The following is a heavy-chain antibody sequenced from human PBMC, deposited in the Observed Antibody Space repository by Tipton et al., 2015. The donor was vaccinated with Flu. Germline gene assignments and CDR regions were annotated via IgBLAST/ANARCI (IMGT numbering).Heavy chain of an antibody. CDR2: IIPILGIA. J-gene: IGHJ6*02. CDR3: ARGKGVATTTKYYYGMDV. Sequence: QLVQSGAEVKKPGSSVKVSCKASGGTFSSYAISWVRQAPGQGLEWMGRIIPILGIANYAQKFQGRVTITADKSTSTAYMELSSLRSEDTAVYYCARGKGVATTTKYYYGMDVWSQGTTVTVSS. CDR1: GGTFSSYA. V-gene: IGHV1-69*09. D-gene: IGHD5-12*01.